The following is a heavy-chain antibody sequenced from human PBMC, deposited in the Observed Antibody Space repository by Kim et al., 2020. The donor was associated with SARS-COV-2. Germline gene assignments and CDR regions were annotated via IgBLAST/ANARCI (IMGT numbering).Heavy chain of an antibody. Sequence: YAQKFQGRVTITADKSTSTAYMELSSLRSEDTAVYYCARGIRDSSGYFDYWGQGTLVTVSS. J-gene: IGHJ4*02. D-gene: IGHD6-19*01. CDR3: ARGIRDSSGYFDY. V-gene: IGHV1-69*04.